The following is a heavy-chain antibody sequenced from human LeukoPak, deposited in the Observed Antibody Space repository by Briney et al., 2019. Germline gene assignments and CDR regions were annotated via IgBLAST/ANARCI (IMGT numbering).Heavy chain of an antibody. CDR1: GFTFSSYA. CDR2: ISGSGSST. V-gene: IGHV3-23*01. J-gene: IGHJ6*03. CDR3: AGYYRIYYYYYMDV. D-gene: IGHD3-3*01. Sequence: GGSLRLSCAASGFTFSSYAMNWVRQAPGKGLEWVSDISGSGSSTSYADSVKGRFTISRDNSKNTLYLQMNSLRAEDTAVYYCAGYYRIYYYYYMDVWGKGTTVTISS.